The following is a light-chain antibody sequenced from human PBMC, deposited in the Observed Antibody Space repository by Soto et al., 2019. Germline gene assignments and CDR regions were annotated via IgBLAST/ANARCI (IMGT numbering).Light chain of an antibody. CDR2: GNS. V-gene: IGLV1-40*01. J-gene: IGLJ3*02. CDR1: TSNIGAGYD. Sequence: QSVLTQPPSVSGAPGQRVTISCTGSTSNIGAGYDVHWYQQLPGTAPKRLIYGNSNRPSGVPDRFSGSKSGTSASLAITGLQAEDEADYYRQSYDYSLTASVFGGGTKLTVL. CDR3: QSYDYSLTASV.